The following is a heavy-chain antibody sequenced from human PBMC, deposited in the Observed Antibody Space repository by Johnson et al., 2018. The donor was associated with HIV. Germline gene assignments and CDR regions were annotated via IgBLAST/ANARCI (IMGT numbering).Heavy chain of an antibody. CDR3: ARDGWGSRGWDDAFDI. CDR2: ISYDGSNK. CDR1: GFTFSSYA. J-gene: IGHJ3*02. D-gene: IGHD6-19*01. Sequence: VQLVESGGGVVQPGRSLRLSCAASGFTFSSYAMHWVRQAPGKWLEWVAVISYDGSNKYYADSVKGRFTISRDNSKNTLYLQMNSLRAEDTAVYYCARDGWGSRGWDDAFDIWGQGTMVTVSS. V-gene: IGHV3-30*14.